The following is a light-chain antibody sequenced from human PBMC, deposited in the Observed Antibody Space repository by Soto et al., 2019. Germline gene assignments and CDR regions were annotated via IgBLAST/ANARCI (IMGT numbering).Light chain of an antibody. V-gene: IGLV3-1*01. CDR3: QAWDSSTAI. CDR1: KLGDKY. CDR2: QST. J-gene: IGLJ2*01. Sequence: SYELTQPPSVSVSPGQTVSITCSGDKLGDKYASWYQQRTGQSPVLVIYQSTERPSGIPERFSGSNSGNTATLTISGTQAIDEAEYYCQAWDSSTAIFGGGTKVTVL.